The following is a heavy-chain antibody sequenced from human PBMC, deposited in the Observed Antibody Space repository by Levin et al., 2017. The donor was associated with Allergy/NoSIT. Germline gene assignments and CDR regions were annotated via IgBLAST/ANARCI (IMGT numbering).Heavy chain of an antibody. V-gene: IGHV1-69*06. Sequence: EASVKVSCKASGGTFSSYAISWVRQAPGQGLEWMGGIIPMFGTANYAQNFQGRVTISADKSTGTTYMELSSLTSEDTAVYYCARDPSGSYLDYWGQGTLVTVSS. D-gene: IGHD1-26*01. CDR1: GGTFSSYA. CDR2: IIPMFGTA. J-gene: IGHJ4*02. CDR3: ARDPSGSYLDY.